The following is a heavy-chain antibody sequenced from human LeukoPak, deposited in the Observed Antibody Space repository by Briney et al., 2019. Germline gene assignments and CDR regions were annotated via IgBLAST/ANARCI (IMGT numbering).Heavy chain of an antibody. J-gene: IGHJ5*02. D-gene: IGHD2-2*01. Sequence: ASVKVSCKASGFTFTDYYIHWVRQAPGQGLEWMGWIHPRSGGTKYAQKFQGRVTTTRDTSITAAYMELSWLGSDDTAVYYCARARGDIVVVPAAIWFDPWGQGTLVTVSS. CDR3: ARARGDIVVVPAAIWFDP. CDR2: IHPRSGGT. V-gene: IGHV1-2*02. CDR1: GFTFTDYY.